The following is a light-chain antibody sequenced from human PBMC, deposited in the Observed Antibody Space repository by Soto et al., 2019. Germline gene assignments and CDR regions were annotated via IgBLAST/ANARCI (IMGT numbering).Light chain of an antibody. CDR2: GSS. J-gene: IGKJ4*01. Sequence: EIVLTQSPGTLSLSPGQRATLSCRASQSVSSSFLAWYQQKPGQAPRLLFYGSSSRATGVPDRFSGSGSGTDFTLTISRLEPEDFAVYYCQLYGNSLTFGGGTKVEI. V-gene: IGKV3-20*01. CDR3: QLYGNSLT. CDR1: QSVSSSF.